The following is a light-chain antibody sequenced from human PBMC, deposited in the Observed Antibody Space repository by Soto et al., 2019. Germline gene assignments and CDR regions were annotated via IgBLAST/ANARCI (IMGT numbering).Light chain of an antibody. CDR2: DVS. Sequence: QSALTQPASVSGSPGQSITISCTGTSSDVGGYNYVSWYQQHPGKALKLMIYDVSNRPSGVSNRFSGSKSGNTASLTISGLQAEDEADYYCSSYTSTSTLVVFGTGTKLTVL. CDR3: SSYTSTSTLVV. J-gene: IGLJ1*01. CDR1: SSDVGGYNY. V-gene: IGLV2-14*03.